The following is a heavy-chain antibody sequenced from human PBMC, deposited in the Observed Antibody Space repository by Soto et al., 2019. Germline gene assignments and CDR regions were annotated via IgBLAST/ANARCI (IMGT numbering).Heavy chain of an antibody. D-gene: IGHD6-13*01. J-gene: IGHJ4*02. Sequence: EVQLVESGGGLVQPGGSLRLSCAASGFTFSSYWMSWVRQAPGKGLEWVANIKQDGSEKYYVDSVKGRFSISRDNAKNSLYLQMNILRAVDTAVYYCARDSGKQQRTDYWGQGTLVTVSS. CDR1: GFTFSSYW. CDR3: ARDSGKQQRTDY. CDR2: IKQDGSEK. V-gene: IGHV3-7*01.